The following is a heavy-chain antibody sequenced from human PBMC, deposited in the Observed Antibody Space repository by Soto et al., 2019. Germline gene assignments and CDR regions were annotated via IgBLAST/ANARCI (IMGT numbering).Heavy chain of an antibody. D-gene: IGHD5-12*01. V-gene: IGHV3-74*01. Sequence: EVQLVESGGTLVQPGGSLRLSCVASGFTFNTDWMHWVRQAPGKGLVWVSRINSDGTRTNYADSVKGRFTISRDNAKNTVSLQMNRLRAEDTAVYYCATVATHTYNGFDPWGQGTPVTVSS. J-gene: IGHJ5*02. CDR3: ATVATHTYNGFDP. CDR2: INSDGTRT. CDR1: GFTFNTDW.